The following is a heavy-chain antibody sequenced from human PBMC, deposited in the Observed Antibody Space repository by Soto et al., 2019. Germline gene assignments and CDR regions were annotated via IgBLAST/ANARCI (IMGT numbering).Heavy chain of an antibody. D-gene: IGHD6-19*01. J-gene: IGHJ4*02. CDR1: VFTFIDYA. CDR2: ISGSGGTT. Sequence: GWSLRLACASSVFTFIDYAMSWVRQAPGKGPEWVSAISGSGGTTYYADSVKGRFTISRDNSKNTMYLQVNSLRAEDTAIYYCAQVMNSGWYLAYWGQGTLVTVSS. V-gene: IGHV3-23*01. CDR3: AQVMNSGWYLAY.